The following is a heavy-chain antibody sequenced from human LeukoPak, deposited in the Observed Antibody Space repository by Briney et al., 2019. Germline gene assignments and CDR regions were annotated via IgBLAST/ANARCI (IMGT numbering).Heavy chain of an antibody. Sequence: GGSLRLSCAASGFTFSSYAMSWVRQPPGKGLEWVSTISGSGGRSYYADSVKGRFIISRDNPKNTLYLQMNSLRAEDTAVYYCARDTSSGWGRTNYYYGMDVWGQGTTVTVS. D-gene: IGHD6-19*01. CDR2: ISGSGGRS. J-gene: IGHJ6*02. V-gene: IGHV3-23*01. CDR1: GFTFSSYA. CDR3: ARDTSSGWGRTNYYYGMDV.